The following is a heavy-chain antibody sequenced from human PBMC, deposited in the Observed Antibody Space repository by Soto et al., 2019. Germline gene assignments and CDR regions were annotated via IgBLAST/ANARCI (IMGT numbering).Heavy chain of an antibody. CDR3: ARVWDYGDPGEFDY. Sequence: EVQLVESGGGLVQPGGSLRLSCAASGFTFSSYWMSWVRQAPGEGLEWVANIKQDGSEKYYVDSVKGRFTIYRDNAKNALYLEMNRLRAEDTAVYYCARVWDYGDPGEFDYWGQGTLVTVSS. CDR1: GFTFSSYW. V-gene: IGHV3-7*01. J-gene: IGHJ4*02. CDR2: IKQDGSEK. D-gene: IGHD4-17*01.